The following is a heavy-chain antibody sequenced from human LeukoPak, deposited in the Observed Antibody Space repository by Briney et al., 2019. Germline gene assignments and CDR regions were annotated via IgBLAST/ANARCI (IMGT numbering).Heavy chain of an antibody. D-gene: IGHD3-22*01. CDR1: GYTFTGYY. J-gene: IGHJ6*03. Sequence: ASVKVSCKASGYTFTGYYMHWVRQAPGQGLEWMGWINPNSGGTNYAQKFQGRVTMTRDTSISTAYMELRSLRSDDTAVYYCARYYDSSAYKRDYYYYYYMDVWGKGTTVTVSS. CDR3: ARYYDSSAYKRDYYYYYYMDV. CDR2: INPNSGGT. V-gene: IGHV1-2*02.